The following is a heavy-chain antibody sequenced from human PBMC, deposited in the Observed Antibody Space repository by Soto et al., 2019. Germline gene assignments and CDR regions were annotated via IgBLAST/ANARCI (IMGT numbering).Heavy chain of an antibody. CDR3: AGTTSHYWYYMDV. V-gene: IGHV6-1*01. CDR2: TYYRSRWYH. Sequence: SQTLSLTCAISGDSVSSNSAAWNWIRQSPSRGLEWLGRTYYRSRWYHDHAVSVKSRITINPDTSKNQFSMQLTSVTPEDTAVYYCAGTTSHYWYYMDVWGKGTTGTV. D-gene: IGHD1-7*01. CDR1: GDSVSSNSAA. J-gene: IGHJ6*03.